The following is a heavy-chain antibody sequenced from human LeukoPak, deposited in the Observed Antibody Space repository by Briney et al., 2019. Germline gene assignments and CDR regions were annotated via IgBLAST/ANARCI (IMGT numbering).Heavy chain of an antibody. Sequence: PSETLSLTCAVYGGSFSGYYWSWIRQPPGKGLEWIGEINHSGSTNYNPSLKSRVTISVDTSKNQFSLKLSSVTAADTAVYYCARSAFRAYYDFWSGYSLRFDPWGQGTLVTVSS. CDR3: ARSAFRAYYDFWSGYSLRFDP. V-gene: IGHV4-34*01. CDR1: GGSFSGYY. J-gene: IGHJ5*02. CDR2: INHSGST. D-gene: IGHD3-3*01.